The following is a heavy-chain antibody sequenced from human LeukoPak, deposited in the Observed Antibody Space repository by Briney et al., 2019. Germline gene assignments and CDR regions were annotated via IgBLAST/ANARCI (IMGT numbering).Heavy chain of an antibody. CDR2: ISGSGGST. CDR3: ARGYYYESSGYSIPFDY. CDR1: GFTFSINA. J-gene: IGHJ4*02. V-gene: IGHV3-23*01. Sequence: PGGSLRLSCTASGFTFSINAMSWVRQAPGKGLEWVSGISGSGGSTYYADSVRGRFTISRDNSKNTLYLHVNSLRAEDTAIYYCARGYYYESSGYSIPFDYWGQGTLVTVSP. D-gene: IGHD3-22*01.